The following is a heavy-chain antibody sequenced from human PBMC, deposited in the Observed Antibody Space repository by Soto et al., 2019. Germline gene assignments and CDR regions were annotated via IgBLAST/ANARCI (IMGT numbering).Heavy chain of an antibody. CDR1: GFTFSSYA. D-gene: IGHD1-26*01. Sequence: PGGSLRLSCAASGFTFSSYAMSWVRQAPGKGLEWVSAISGSGGSTYYADSVKGRFTISIEDSKNTLYLQMNSLRGEDTAGYYCAKDRVGTVVLATDYFDYWGQGALVTVSS. V-gene: IGHV3-23*01. CDR2: ISGSGGST. CDR3: AKDRVGTVVLATDYFDY. J-gene: IGHJ4*02.